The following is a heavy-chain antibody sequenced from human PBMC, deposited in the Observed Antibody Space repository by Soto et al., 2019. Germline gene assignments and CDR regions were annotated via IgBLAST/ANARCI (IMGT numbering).Heavy chain of an antibody. CDR2: IYYSGST. Sequence: QVQLQESGPGLVKPSQTLSLTCTVSGGSISSGDYYWSWIRQPPGKGLEWIGYIYYSGSTYYNPSLKSRVTISVDTAKNQCSLKLRCVTAADTAVYYCARRPQDCSGGRCYLYFHHWGQGTLVTVSS. CDR3: ARRPQDCSGGRCYLYFHH. J-gene: IGHJ1*01. V-gene: IGHV4-30-4*01. CDR1: GGSISSGDYY. D-gene: IGHD2-15*01.